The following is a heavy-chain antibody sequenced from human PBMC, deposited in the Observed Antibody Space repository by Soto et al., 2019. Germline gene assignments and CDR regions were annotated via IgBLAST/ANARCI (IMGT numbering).Heavy chain of an antibody. CDR3: TTWYYDILTGNYFDY. V-gene: IGHV3-15*01. CDR1: GFTFSNAW. Sequence: EVQLVQSGGGLVKPGGSLRLSCAASGFTFSNAWMNWVRQAPGKGLEWVGRIKSKTDGGTTDYAAPVKGRFTISRDDSKNTLYLQMNSLKTEDTAVYYCTTWYYDILTGNYFDYWGHGTLVTVSS. J-gene: IGHJ4*01. CDR2: IKSKTDGGTT. D-gene: IGHD3-9*01.